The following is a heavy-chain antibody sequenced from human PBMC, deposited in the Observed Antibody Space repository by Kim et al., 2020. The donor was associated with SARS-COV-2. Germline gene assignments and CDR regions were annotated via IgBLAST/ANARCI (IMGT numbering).Heavy chain of an antibody. J-gene: IGHJ6*02. Sequence: ASVKVSCKASGYTFTGYYMHWVRQAPGQGLEWMGWINPNSGGTNYAQKFQGRVTMTRDTSISTAYMELSRLRSDDTAVYYCARELVRGAQFFYYYYYYGMDVWGQGTTVTVSS. CDR3: ARELVRGAQFFYYYYYYGMDV. CDR1: GYTFTGYY. D-gene: IGHD1-26*01. CDR2: INPNSGGT. V-gene: IGHV1-2*02.